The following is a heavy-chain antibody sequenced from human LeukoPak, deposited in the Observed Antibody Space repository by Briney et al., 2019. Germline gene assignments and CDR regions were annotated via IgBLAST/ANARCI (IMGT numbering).Heavy chain of an antibody. J-gene: IGHJ4*02. CDR2: IYTGGDT. CDR3: TKGLWAGVSAARD. Sequence: GGSLRLSCAASGFTVSSNYMSWVRQAPGKGLEWVSGIYTGGDTCYADSVKDRFTISRDNSKNTLYLQMNSLRAEDTAVYYCTKGLWAGVSAARDWGQGTLVTVSS. D-gene: IGHD3-10*01. V-gene: IGHV3-66*01. CDR1: GFTVSSNY.